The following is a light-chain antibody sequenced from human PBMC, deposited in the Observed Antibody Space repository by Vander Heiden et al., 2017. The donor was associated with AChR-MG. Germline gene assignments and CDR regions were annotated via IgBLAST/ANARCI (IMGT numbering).Light chain of an antibody. CDR1: QDISRS. J-gene: IGKJ2*01. V-gene: IGKV1-12*01. CDR3: QQAKTFPYT. Sequence: DIQMTQSPSSVSASIGDRVSITCRASQDISRSLTWYQQRPGKPPKLVIYAASRLQTGVPGRFSASGSGTDFILTINNLQPDDYATYYCQQAKTFPYTFGQGTLLDIK. CDR2: AAS.